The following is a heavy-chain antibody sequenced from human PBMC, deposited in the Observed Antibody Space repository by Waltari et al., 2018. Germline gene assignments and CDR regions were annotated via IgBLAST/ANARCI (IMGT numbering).Heavy chain of an antibody. D-gene: IGHD5-12*01. V-gene: IGHV4-39*01. J-gene: IGHJ5*02. Sequence: QLQLQESGPGLVKPSETLSLTCTVSGGSISSSPFYWGWIRQSPGKGLEWIGSIYYSGRTDYNPTLESRVTISGYTSKNQFSLKLSSVTAADTAVYYCARHWKKSGYRFDPWGQGTLVTVSS. CDR2: IYYSGRT. CDR1: GGSISSSPFY. CDR3: ARHWKKSGYRFDP.